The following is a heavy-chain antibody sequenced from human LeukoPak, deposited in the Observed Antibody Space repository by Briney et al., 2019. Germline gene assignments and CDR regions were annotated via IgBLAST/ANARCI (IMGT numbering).Heavy chain of an antibody. CDR1: GGTFSSYA. CDR2: INPSGGST. CDR3: ARFGTSEYYYGMDV. D-gene: IGHD3-10*01. J-gene: IGHJ6*02. Sequence: GASVKVSCKASGGTFSSYAISWVRQAPGQGLEWMGIINPSGGSTSYAQKFQGRDTMTRDTSTSTVYMELSSLRSEDTAVYYCARFGTSEYYYGMDVWGQGTTVTVSS. V-gene: IGHV1-46*01.